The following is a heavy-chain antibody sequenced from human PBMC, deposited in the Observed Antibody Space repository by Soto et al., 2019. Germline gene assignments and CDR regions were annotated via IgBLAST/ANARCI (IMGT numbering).Heavy chain of an antibody. CDR2: IYWDDSK. CDR3: AHKGPEDWPLDY. D-gene: IGHD3-9*01. Sequence: QITLKESGPTLVRPTQTLTLTCAFSGFSLSTSGVGVGWIRQPPGKALEGLAVIYWDDSKHYSPSLRSRLTIPKDTSKNQVVLTMTNMDPMDTGTYYCAHKGPEDWPLDYWGQGTLVTVSS. V-gene: IGHV2-5*02. CDR1: GFSLSTSGVG. J-gene: IGHJ4*02.